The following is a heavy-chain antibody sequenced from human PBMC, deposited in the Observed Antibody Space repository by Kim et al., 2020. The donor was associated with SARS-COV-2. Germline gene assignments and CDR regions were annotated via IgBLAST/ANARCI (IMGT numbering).Heavy chain of an antibody. J-gene: IGHJ6*02. Sequence: GGSLRLSCAASGFTFSSYSMNWVRQAPGKGLEWVSSISSSSSYIYYADSVKGRVTISRDNAKNSLYLQMNSLRAEDTAVYYCARTPRQAQTTMVRGVTTYYYYYGMDVWGQGTTVTVSS. CDR1: GFTFSSYS. V-gene: IGHV3-21*01. CDR2: ISSSSSYI. CDR3: ARTPRQAQTTMVRGVTTYYYYYGMDV. D-gene: IGHD3-10*01.